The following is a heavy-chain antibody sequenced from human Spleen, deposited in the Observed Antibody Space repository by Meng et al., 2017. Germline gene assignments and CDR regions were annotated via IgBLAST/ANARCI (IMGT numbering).Heavy chain of an antibody. J-gene: IGHJ4*02. CDR3: ARDGQSCSNGVCYYTLTLDY. D-gene: IGHD2-8*01. V-gene: IGHV1-18*01. CDR2: ISAYNGNT. Sequence: ASVKVSCKTSGYPFSNYGFNWVRQAPGQGLEWMGWISAYNGNTDYAQKFQGRVTLTTDTSTSTAYLELRSLRSDDTAVYYCARDGQSCSNGVCYYTLTLDYWGQGTLVTVSS. CDR1: GYPFSNYG.